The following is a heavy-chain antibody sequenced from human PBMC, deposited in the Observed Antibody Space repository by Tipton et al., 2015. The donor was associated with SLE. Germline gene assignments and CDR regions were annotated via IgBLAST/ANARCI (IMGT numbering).Heavy chain of an antibody. D-gene: IGHD5-24*01. Sequence: TLSLTCTVSGDSISSSYYYWGWIRQPPGKGLEWIGHIYYSGSTYYIPSLKSRITISVDTSKNQFSLRLSSVTAADTAVYFCARDRGEGYRDAFDVWGQGTVVTVSS. CDR3: ARDRGEGYRDAFDV. CDR1: GDSISSSYYY. CDR2: IYYSGST. V-gene: IGHV4-39*02. J-gene: IGHJ3*01.